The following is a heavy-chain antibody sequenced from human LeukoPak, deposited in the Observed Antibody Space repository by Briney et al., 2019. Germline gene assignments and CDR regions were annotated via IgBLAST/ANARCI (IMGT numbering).Heavy chain of an antibody. D-gene: IGHD2-15*01. J-gene: IGHJ6*03. CDR3: AVVAATKPYYYYYYMDV. V-gene: IGHV3-21*01. CDR2: ISSSSSYI. Sequence: GESLRLSCAASGFTFSSYSMNWVRQAPGKGLEWVSSISSSSSYIYYADAVKGRFTISRDNANNSLCLQMKSLRAEDTAVYYCAVVAATKPYYYYYYMDVWGKGTTVTISS. CDR1: GFTFSSYS.